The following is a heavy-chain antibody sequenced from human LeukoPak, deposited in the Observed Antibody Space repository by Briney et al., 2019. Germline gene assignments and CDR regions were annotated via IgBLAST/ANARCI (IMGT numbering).Heavy chain of an antibody. CDR2: IYTSGSI. Sequence: SETLSLTCTVSGGSISSYYWSWIRQPAGKGLEWIGRIYTSGSINYNPSLKSRVTMSVDTSKNQFSLKLSSVTAADTAVYYCARDGTMVRGVYYYYYGMDVWGQGTTVTVSS. D-gene: IGHD3-10*01. J-gene: IGHJ6*02. V-gene: IGHV4-4*07. CDR3: ARDGTMVRGVYYYYYGMDV. CDR1: GGSISSYY.